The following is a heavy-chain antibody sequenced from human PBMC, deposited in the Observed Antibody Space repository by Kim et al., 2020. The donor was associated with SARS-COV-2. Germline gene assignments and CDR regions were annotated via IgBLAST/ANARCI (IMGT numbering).Heavy chain of an antibody. V-gene: IGHV4-31*02. Sequence: TYYNPPLKSRVTISVDTSKNQFSLKLSSVTAADTAVYYCARDGGSGYYDYWGQGTLVTVSS. J-gene: IGHJ4*02. CDR2: T. D-gene: IGHD3-22*01. CDR3: ARDGGSGYYDY.